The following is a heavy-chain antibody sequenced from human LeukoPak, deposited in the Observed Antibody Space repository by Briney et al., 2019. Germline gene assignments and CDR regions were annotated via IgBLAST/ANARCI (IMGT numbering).Heavy chain of an antibody. J-gene: IGHJ4*02. V-gene: IGHV3-21*01. CDR1: GFTFSSYS. D-gene: IGHD1-1*01. CDR2: ISSSSSYI. Sequence: GGSLRLSCAASGFTFSSYSMNWVRQAPGKGLEWVSSISSSSSYINYADSVKGRFTISRDNAKNSLYLQMNSLRAEDTAVYYCARDIGRYRNFDYWGQGTLVTVSS. CDR3: ARDIGRYRNFDY.